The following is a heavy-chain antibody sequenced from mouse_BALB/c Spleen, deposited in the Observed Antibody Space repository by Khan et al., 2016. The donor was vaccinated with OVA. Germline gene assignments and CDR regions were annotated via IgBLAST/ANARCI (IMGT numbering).Heavy chain of an antibody. D-gene: IGHD1-1*02. CDR3: ASGGYWYFDF. CDR1: GYTFTNYG. Sequence: QIQLVQSGPELKKPGETVKISCKASGYTFTNYGMNWVQQAPGKGLKWMGWINTYTGEPTYADDFKGRFAISLETSASTAYLQINNLKNEDTATYFCASGGYWYFDFWGAGTTVTVSS. J-gene: IGHJ1*01. CDR2: INTYTGEP. V-gene: IGHV9-3-1*01.